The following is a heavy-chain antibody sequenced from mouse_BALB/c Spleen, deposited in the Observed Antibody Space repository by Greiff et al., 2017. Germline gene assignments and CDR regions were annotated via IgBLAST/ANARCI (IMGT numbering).Heavy chain of an antibody. Sequence: QVTLKVSGPGILQPSQTLSLTCSFSGFSLSTSGMGVSWIRQPSGKGLEWLAHIYWDDDKLYNPSLKSRLTISKDTSRNQVFLKITSMDTADTATDYCARRARGGNYDLDYWGQGTTLTVSS. CDR3: ARRARGGNYDLDY. J-gene: IGHJ2*01. D-gene: IGHD2-1*01. CDR1: GFSLSTSGMG. CDR2: IYWDDDK. V-gene: IGHV8-12*01.